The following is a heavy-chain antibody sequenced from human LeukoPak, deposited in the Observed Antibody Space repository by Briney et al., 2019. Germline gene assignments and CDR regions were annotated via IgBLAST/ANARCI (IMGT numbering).Heavy chain of an antibody. V-gene: IGHV1-46*01. J-gene: IGHJ4*02. D-gene: IGHD3-10*01. CDR3: ARANYGSGSYPDDY. Sequence: ASVKVSCKASGYTFTSYYMHWVRQAPGQGLEWMGIINPSGGSTSYAQKLQGRVTMTTDTSTSTAYMELRSLRSDDTAVYYCARANYGSGSYPDDYWGQGTLVTVSS. CDR1: GYTFTSYY. CDR2: INPSGGST.